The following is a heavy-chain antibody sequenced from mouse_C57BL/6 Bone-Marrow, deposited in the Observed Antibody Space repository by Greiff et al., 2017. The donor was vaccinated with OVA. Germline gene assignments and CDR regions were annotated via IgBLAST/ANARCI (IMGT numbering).Heavy chain of an antibody. J-gene: IGHJ3*01. CDR3: ASPRTGSWFAY. Sequence: EVKLVESGGGLVKPGGSLKLSCAASGFTFSSYAMSWVRQTPEKRLEWVATISDGGSYTYYPDNVKGRFTISRDNAKNNLYLQMSHLKSEDTAMYYCASPRTGSWFAYWGQGTQVTVSA. CDR2: ISDGGSYT. D-gene: IGHD4-1*01. CDR1: GFTFSSYA. V-gene: IGHV5-4*03.